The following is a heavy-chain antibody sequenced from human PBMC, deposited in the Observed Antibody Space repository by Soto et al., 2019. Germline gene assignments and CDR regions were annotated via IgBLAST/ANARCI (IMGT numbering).Heavy chain of an antibody. CDR1: GFTFDDYA. CDR2: ISWNSGSI. D-gene: IGHD3-9*01. Sequence: GGSLRLSCAASGFTFDDYAMHWVRKAPGKGLEWVSGISWNSGSIGYADSVKGRFTISRDNAKNSLYLQMNSLRAEDTALYYCAKALDWGKTDAFDIWGQGTMVTVSS. J-gene: IGHJ3*02. V-gene: IGHV3-9*01. CDR3: AKALDWGKTDAFDI.